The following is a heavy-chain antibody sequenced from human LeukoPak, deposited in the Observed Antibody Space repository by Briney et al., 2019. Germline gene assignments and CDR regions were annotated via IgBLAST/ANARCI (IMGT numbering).Heavy chain of an antibody. CDR1: GGTFSSYA. J-gene: IGHJ4*02. V-gene: IGHV1-69*13. CDR2: IIPIFGTA. Sequence: GASVKVSCKASGGTFSSYAISWVRQAPGQGLEWMGGIIPIFGTANYAQKFQGRVTITADESTSTAYMELSSLRSEDTAVYYCARRGDMAMIVSLDYFDYWGQGTLVTVSS. CDR3: ARRGDMAMIVSLDYFDY. D-gene: IGHD3-22*01.